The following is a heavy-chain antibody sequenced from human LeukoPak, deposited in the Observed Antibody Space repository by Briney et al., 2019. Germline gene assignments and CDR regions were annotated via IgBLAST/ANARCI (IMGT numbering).Heavy chain of an antibody. CDR1: GYTFTGYY. CDR2: INPNSGGT. CDR3: ASESGGDLIFDY. J-gene: IGHJ4*02. D-gene: IGHD2-21*02. V-gene: IGHV1-2*02. Sequence: ASVKVSCKASGYTFTGYYMHWVRQAPGQGLEWMGWINPNSGGTNYAQKLQGRVTMTRDTSISTAYMELSRLRSDDTAVYYCASESGGDLIFDYWGQGTLVTVSS.